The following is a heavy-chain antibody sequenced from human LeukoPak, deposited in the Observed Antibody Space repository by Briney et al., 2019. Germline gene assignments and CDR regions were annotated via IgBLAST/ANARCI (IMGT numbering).Heavy chain of an antibody. V-gene: IGHV3-23*01. D-gene: IGHD5-12*01. CDR2: ISGSGGST. CDR1: GFTFSTYA. J-gene: IGHJ4*02. Sequence: GGSLRLSCAASGFTFSTYAMNGVRQASGKGLEWVSTISGSGGSTYYADSVKGRFTISRDSSKNTLYLQMNSLRAEDTAVYYCAAGRSGYDQFDYWGQGTLVTVSS. CDR3: AAGRSGYDQFDY.